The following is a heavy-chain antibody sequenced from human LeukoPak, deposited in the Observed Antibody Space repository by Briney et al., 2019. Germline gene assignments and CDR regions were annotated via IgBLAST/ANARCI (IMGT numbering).Heavy chain of an antibody. Sequence: GGSLRLSCAASGFTFSSYAMGWVRQAPGKGLEWVSGISGGGGSTYYADSVKGRFTSSRDNFKNTLYLQMNGLRAEDTAVYYCAKEVIVGVSFDYWGQGTLVTVSS. V-gene: IGHV3-23*01. J-gene: IGHJ4*02. D-gene: IGHD1-26*01. CDR2: ISGGGGST. CDR3: AKEVIVGVSFDY. CDR1: GFTFSSYA.